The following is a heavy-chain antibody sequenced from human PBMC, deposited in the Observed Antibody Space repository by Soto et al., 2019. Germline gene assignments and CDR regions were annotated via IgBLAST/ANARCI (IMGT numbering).Heavy chain of an antibody. CDR2: VYYIGST. CDR3: AREGGDYYYYGMDV. J-gene: IGHJ6*02. CDR1: GGSISSYY. V-gene: IGHV4-59*01. Sequence: QVQLQESGPGLVKPSETLSLTCTVSGGSISSYYWSWIRQPPGKGLEWIGYVYYIGSTNYNPSLKRLVTISVDTSKNPFSLKLSSVTAADTAVYYCAREGGDYYYYGMDVWGHGTTVTVS. D-gene: IGHD1-26*01.